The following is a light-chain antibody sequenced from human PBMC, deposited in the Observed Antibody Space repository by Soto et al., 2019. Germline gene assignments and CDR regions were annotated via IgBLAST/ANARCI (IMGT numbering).Light chain of an antibody. J-gene: IGLJ1*01. CDR2: EVS. CDR1: SSDLGGYNY. CDR3: SSYTSSDTLV. Sequence: QSALTQPASVSGSPGQSITVSCTGTSSDLGGYNYVSWYQHHPGKAPKLMIYEVSNRPSGVSNRFSGSKSGNTASLTISGLQAEDEADYYCSSYTSSDTLVFGTGTKVT. V-gene: IGLV2-14*01.